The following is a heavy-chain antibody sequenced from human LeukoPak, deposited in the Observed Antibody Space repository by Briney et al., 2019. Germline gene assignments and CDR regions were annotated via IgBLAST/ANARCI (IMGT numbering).Heavy chain of an antibody. J-gene: IGHJ6*03. CDR2: INWNGGST. CDR1: GFTFDDYG. Sequence: GGSLRLSCAASGFTFDDYGMSWVRQAPGKGLEWVSGINWNGGSTGYADSVKGRFTISRDNAKNSLYLQMNSLRAEDAALYYCARGSSSYYYYYMDVWGKGTTVTVSS. D-gene: IGHD6-6*01. V-gene: IGHV3-20*04. CDR3: ARGSSSYYYYYMDV.